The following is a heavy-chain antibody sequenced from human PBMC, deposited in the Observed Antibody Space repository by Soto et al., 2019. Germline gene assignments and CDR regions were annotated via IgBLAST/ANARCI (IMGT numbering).Heavy chain of an antibody. CDR2: ISGSGGST. CDR1: GFTFSSYA. CDR3: AKAPILVNLYILTGRMDAFDI. Sequence: EVQLLESGGGLVQPGGSLRLSCAASGFTFSSYAMSWVRQAPGKGLEWVSAISGSGGSTYYADSVKGRFTISRDNSKNTLYLQMNSLRAEDTAVYYCAKAPILVNLYILTGRMDAFDIWGQGTMVTVSS. D-gene: IGHD3-9*01. J-gene: IGHJ3*02. V-gene: IGHV3-23*01.